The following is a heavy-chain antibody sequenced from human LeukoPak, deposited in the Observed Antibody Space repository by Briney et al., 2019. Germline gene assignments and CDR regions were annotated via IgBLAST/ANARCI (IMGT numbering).Heavy chain of an antibody. CDR3: ARADYYDSSGYSSYYHYGMDV. D-gene: IGHD3-22*01. CDR1: GGSISSGSYY. V-gene: IGHV4-61*02. CDR2: IYTSGST. J-gene: IGHJ6*02. Sequence: PSETLSLTCTVSGGSISSGSYYWSWIRQPAGKGLEWIGRIYTSGSTNYNPSLKSRVTISVDTSKNQFSLKLSSVTAADTAVYYCARADYYDSSGYSSYYHYGMDVWGQGTTVTVSS.